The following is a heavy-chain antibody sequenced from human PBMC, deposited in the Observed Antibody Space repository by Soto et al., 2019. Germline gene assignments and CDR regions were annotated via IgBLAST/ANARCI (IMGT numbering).Heavy chain of an antibody. V-gene: IGHV4-61*01. CDR1: CGSVSSGSYY. Sequence: PSETLSLTCTFSCGSVSSGSYYWSWVRQPPGKGLEWIAYIYYSGSTNYNPSLKSRVTISVDRSKNQFSLKLNSVTAADTAVYYCARATYYYYGMDVWGQGTTVTVSS. CDR2: IYYSGST. CDR3: ARATYYYYGMDV. D-gene: IGHD1-26*01. J-gene: IGHJ6*02.